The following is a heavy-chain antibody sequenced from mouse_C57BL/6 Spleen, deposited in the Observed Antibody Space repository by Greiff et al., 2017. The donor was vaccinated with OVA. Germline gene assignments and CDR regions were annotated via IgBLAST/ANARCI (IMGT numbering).Heavy chain of an antibody. CDR2: ISYDGSN. CDR1: GYSITSGYY. CDR3: ARAPTPYYFDY. V-gene: IGHV3-6*01. Sequence: EVKLQESGPGLVKPSQSLSLTCSVTGYSITSGYYWNWIRQFPGNKLEWMGYISYDGSNNYNPTLKNRISITRDTSKNQFFLKLNSVTTEDTATYYCARAPTPYYFDYWGQGTTLTVSS. D-gene: IGHD2-10*01. J-gene: IGHJ2*01.